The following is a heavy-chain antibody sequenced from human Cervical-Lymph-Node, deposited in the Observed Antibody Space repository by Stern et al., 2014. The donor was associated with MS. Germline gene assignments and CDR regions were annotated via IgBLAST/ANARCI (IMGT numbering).Heavy chain of an antibody. Sequence: QVQLQQWGAGLLKPSETLSLTCAVYGGSFSGYYWSWIRQPPGKGLEWIGEIHHSGSTNYNPSLTSRVTISVDTSKNQFSLKLSSGTAADTAVYYCARGRESDYWGQGTLVTVSS. V-gene: IGHV4-34*01. CDR2: IHHSGST. CDR3: ARGRESDY. CDR1: GGSFSGYY. J-gene: IGHJ4*02.